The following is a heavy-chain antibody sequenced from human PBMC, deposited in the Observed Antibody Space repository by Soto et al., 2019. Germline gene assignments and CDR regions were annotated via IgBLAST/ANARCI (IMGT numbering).Heavy chain of an antibody. CDR3: ARGPAYFDFWSGHGQRFSF. D-gene: IGHD3-3*01. J-gene: IGHJ4*02. Sequence: SVQVSCKASGGTLSSYAISWVRQAPGQGLEWMGGIIPIFGTANYAQKLKGRVTITADESTSTAYMALSSLRSEDTAVYYCARGPAYFDFWSGHGQRFSFWGQGTLVTVSS. V-gene: IGHV1-69*13. CDR1: GGTLSSYA. CDR2: IIPIFGTA.